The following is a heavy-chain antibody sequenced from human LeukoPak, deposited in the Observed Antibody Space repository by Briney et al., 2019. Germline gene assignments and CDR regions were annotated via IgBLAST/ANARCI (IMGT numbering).Heavy chain of an antibody. V-gene: IGHV4-34*01. Sequence: SETLSLTCAVYGGSFSGYYWSWIRQPPGKGLEWIGEINHSGSTNYNPSLKSRVIISVDTSKNQFSLKLSSVTAADTAVYYCARWFIVGATTGIDYWGQGTLVTVSS. CDR2: INHSGST. CDR1: GGSFSGYY. J-gene: IGHJ4*02. CDR3: ARWFIVGATTGIDY. D-gene: IGHD1-26*01.